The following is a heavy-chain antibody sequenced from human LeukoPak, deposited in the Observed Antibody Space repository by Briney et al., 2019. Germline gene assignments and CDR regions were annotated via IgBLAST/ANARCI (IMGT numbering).Heavy chain of an antibody. V-gene: IGHV3-30*04. J-gene: IGHJ4*02. Sequence: PGRSLRLSCAASGFTFSSYAMHWVRQAPGKGLEWVAVVSYDGSIKYYADSVKGRFTISRDNSKNTLSLQMNSLRAEDTAVYYCARVPPRSGSYYLDYFDYWGQGTLVTVSS. CDR2: VSYDGSIK. CDR1: GFTFSSYA. D-gene: IGHD3-10*01. CDR3: ARVPPRSGSYYLDYFDY.